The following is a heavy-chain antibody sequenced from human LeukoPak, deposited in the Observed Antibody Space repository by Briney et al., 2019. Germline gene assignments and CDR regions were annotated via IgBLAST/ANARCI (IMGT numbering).Heavy chain of an antibody. CDR3: ARPGWGAFDT. J-gene: IGHJ3*02. D-gene: IGHD1-26*01. Sequence: GRSLRLSCAASGFTFDDYAMHWVRQAPGKGLEWVSGISWNSGSIGYADSVKGRFTISRDNAKNSLYLQMNSLRAEDTALYYCARPGWGAFDTWGQGTMVTVSS. CDR2: ISWNSGSI. V-gene: IGHV3-9*01. CDR1: GFTFDDYA.